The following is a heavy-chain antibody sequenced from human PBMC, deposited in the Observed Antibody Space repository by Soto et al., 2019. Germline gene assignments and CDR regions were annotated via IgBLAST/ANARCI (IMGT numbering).Heavy chain of an antibody. Sequence: PGGYLRLSCADSGFSLSDYWMSWVRKAPGKGLEWVANINQDGSVKYYVDCVKGRFTISRDNAKNSLYLQMNSLTAEDTAVYYCARAVAGASSYWGQGTVVTVSS. CDR1: GFSLSDYW. CDR2: INQDGSVK. J-gene: IGHJ4*02. V-gene: IGHV3-7*01. CDR3: ARAVAGASSY. D-gene: IGHD6-25*01.